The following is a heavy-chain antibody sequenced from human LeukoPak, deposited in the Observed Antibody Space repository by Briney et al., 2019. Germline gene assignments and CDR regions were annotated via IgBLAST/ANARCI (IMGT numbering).Heavy chain of an antibody. D-gene: IGHD3-3*01. CDR1: GFTPSSYA. CDR2: ISGSGGST. CDR3: AKNLVVIFWSGYQNNWFDP. J-gene: IGHJ5*02. Sequence: GGSLRLSCAASGFTPSSYAMSWVRQAPGKGLEWVSAISGSGGSTYYADSVKGRFTISRDNSKNTLYLQMNSLRAEDTAVYYCAKNLVVIFWSGYQNNWFDPWGQGTLVTVSS. V-gene: IGHV3-23*01.